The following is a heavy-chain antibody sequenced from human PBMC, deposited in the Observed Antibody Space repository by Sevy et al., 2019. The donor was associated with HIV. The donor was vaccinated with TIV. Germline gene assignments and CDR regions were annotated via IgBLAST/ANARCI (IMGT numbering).Heavy chain of an antibody. D-gene: IGHD3-22*01. J-gene: IGHJ4*02. Sequence: GPSVKVSSRVSGYTLTGFSMHWGGRPPGKGLEGLATFDPEDDETIYAQKFQGRVTMTEDTSTDTAYMELSSLRSEDTAVYYCATTKDYYDSSAYPFDYWGQGTLVTVSS. V-gene: IGHV1-24*01. CDR1: GYTLTGFS. CDR2: FDPEDDET. CDR3: ATTKDYYDSSAYPFDY.